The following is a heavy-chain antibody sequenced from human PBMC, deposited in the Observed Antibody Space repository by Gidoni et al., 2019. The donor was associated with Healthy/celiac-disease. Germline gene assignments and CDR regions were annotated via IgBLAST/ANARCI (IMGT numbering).Heavy chain of an antibody. Sequence: QLQLQESGPGLVKPSETLSLTCPVSGGSISSSSYYWGWIRQPPGKGLDGIGSIYYSGSTYYNPSRKSRVTISVDTSKNQFSLKLSSVTAADTAVYYCARDGVPRGYGMDVWGQGTTVTVSS. CDR2: IYYSGST. CDR1: GGSISSSSYY. D-gene: IGHD2-8*01. CDR3: ARDGVPRGYGMDV. V-gene: IGHV4-39*02. J-gene: IGHJ6*02.